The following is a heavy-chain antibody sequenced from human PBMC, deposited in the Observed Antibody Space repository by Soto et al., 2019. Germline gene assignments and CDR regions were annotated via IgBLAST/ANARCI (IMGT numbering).Heavy chain of an antibody. V-gene: IGHV4-59*01. Sequence: SETLSLTCTVSGGSISSDYWSCSRQPPGKGLEWGWDIYYSVSTNYNPSLKSRITTSVATTKHQSSLKLSSVTAADAAVYYCASPNYGSGSSVYYGMDVWGQGTTVTVSS. CDR3: ASPNYGSGSSVYYGMDV. CDR1: GGSISSDY. CDR2: IYYSVST. J-gene: IGHJ6*02. D-gene: IGHD3-10*01.